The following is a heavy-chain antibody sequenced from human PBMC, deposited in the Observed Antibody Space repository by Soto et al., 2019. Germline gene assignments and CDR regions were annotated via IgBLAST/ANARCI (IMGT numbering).Heavy chain of an antibody. D-gene: IGHD3-10*01. V-gene: IGHV1-69*13. CDR3: AKYLYGSDYGMDV. CDR1: GGTFSSYA. Sequence: SVKVSCKASGGTFSSYAISWVRQAPGQGLEWMGGIIPIFGTANYAQKFQGRVTITADESTSTAYMELSSLRSEDTAVYYCAKYLYGSDYGMDVWGQGTTVTVSS. CDR2: IIPIFGTA. J-gene: IGHJ6*02.